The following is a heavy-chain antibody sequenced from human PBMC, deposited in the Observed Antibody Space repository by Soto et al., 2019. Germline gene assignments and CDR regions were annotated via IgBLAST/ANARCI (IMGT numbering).Heavy chain of an antibody. V-gene: IGHV4-59*01. D-gene: IGHD2-15*01. Sequence: QVQLQESGPGLVKPSETLSLTCTVSGGSISSYYWSWIRQPPGKGLEWIGYIYYSGSTNYNPSLKSRVTISVDTSKNQFSLKLSSVTAADTAVYYCARGEGYCSGGSCSAFASPFDYWGQGTLVTVSS. CDR3: ARGEGYCSGGSCSAFASPFDY. J-gene: IGHJ4*02. CDR2: IYYSGST. CDR1: GGSISSYY.